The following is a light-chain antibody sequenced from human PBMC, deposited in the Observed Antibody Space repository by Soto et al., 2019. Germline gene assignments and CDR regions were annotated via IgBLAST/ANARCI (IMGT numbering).Light chain of an antibody. J-gene: IGLJ1*01. CDR2: DVS. CDR1: NSYVGGYNY. V-gene: IGLV2-14*03. Sequence: QSVLSQPASVSGSPGQSITISCTGTNSYVGGYNYVSWYQHHPGKAPKLMIYDVSTRPSGVSNRFSGSKSGNTASLTISGLQAEDEADYYCSSYTSSNTEVFGTGTRSPS. CDR3: SSYTSSNTEV.